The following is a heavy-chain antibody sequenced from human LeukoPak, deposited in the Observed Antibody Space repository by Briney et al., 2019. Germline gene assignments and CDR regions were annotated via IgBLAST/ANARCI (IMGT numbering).Heavy chain of an antibody. CDR2: IKRDGSEK. Sequence: GGSLRLSCAASGFTFNSYWMNWVRQAPGKGLEWVANIKRDGSEKYYVDSVKGRFTISRDNAKNSLDLQMNSLRVEDTAVYYCASVYKYGMDVWGQGTTVIVSS. CDR3: ASVYKYGMDV. CDR1: GFTFNSYW. V-gene: IGHV3-7*03. J-gene: IGHJ6*02.